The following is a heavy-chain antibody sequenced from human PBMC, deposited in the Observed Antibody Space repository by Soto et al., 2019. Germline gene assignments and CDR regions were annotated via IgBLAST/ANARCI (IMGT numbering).Heavy chain of an antibody. CDR1: GGTFSSYA. Sequence: ASVKVSCKASGGTFSSYAISWVRQAPGQGLEWMGGIIPIFGTANYAQKFQGRVTITADESTSTAYMELSSLRSEDTAVYYCARLHVSNYYDSSGYYLDYWGQGTLVTVSS. CDR2: IIPIFGTA. CDR3: ARLHVSNYYDSSGYYLDY. D-gene: IGHD3-22*01. J-gene: IGHJ4*02. V-gene: IGHV1-69*13.